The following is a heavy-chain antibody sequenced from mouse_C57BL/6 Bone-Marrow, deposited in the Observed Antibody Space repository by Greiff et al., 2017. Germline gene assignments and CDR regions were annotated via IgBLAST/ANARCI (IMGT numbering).Heavy chain of an antibody. CDR2: IYPGSGST. D-gene: IGHD1-1*01. V-gene: IGHV1-55*01. CDR3: ARFDLYIDY. CDR1: GYTFTSYW. J-gene: IGHJ2*01. Sequence: VQLQQSGAELVKPGASVKMSCKASGYTFTSYWITWVKQRPGQGLEWIGDIYPGSGSTNYNEKFKSKATLTVDTSSSTAYMQLISLTSEDSAVYYCARFDLYIDYWGQGTTLTGSS.